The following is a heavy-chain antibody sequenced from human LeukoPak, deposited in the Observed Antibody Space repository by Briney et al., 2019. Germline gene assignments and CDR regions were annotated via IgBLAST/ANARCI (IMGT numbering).Heavy chain of an antibody. CDR3: VGSGGSCYGY. J-gene: IGHJ4*02. Sequence: PSETLSLTCTVSGGSISSSSYYWGWIRQPPGKGLEWIGSIYYSGSTYYNPSLKSRVTISVDTSKNQFSLKLSSVTAADTAVYYCVGSGGSCYGYWGQGTLVTVSS. CDR2: IYYSGST. V-gene: IGHV4-39*01. CDR1: GGSISSSSYY. D-gene: IGHD2-15*01.